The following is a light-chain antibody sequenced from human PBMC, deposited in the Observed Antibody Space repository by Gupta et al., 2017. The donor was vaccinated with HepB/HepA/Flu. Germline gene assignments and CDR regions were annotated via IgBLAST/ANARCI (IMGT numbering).Light chain of an antibody. CDR3: AAWHGGRSRWA. J-gene: IGLJ3*02. V-gene: IGLV1-44*01. CDR1: SSDIGSKT. CDR2: NNN. Sequence: QSVLTQPPSASGTPGQRVTISCSSSSSDIGSKTVHWYQQLPGAAPKLLIYNNNQRPSGVPDRFSGTKSGTSASLAISGLQAEDEADYYCAAWHGGRSRWAFGGGTRLTVL.